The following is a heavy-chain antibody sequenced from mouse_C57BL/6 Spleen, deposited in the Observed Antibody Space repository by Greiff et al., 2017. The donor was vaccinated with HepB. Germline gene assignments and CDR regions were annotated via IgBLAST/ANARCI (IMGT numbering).Heavy chain of an antibody. J-gene: IGHJ4*01. CDR1: GYTFTDYY. V-gene: IGHV1-76*01. D-gene: IGHD2-13*01. CDR3: AREDYSYYSAMDY. CDR2: IYPGSGNT. Sequence: VQLQQSGAELVRPGASVKLSCKASGYTFTDYYINWVKQRPGQGLEWIARIYPGSGNTYYNEKFKGKATLTAEKSSSTAYMQLSSLTSEDSAVYFCAREDYSYYSAMDYWGQGTSVTVSS.